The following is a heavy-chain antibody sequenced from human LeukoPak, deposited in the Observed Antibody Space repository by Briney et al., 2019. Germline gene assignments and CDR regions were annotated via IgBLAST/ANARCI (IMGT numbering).Heavy chain of an antibody. CDR3: SRDSSSLPYDAFDI. CDR1: GYTFTGYY. J-gene: IGHJ3*02. D-gene: IGHD6-13*01. Sequence: ASVKVSCKASGYTFTGYYMHWVRQAPGQGLEWMGWINPNSGGTNYAQKFQGRVTMTRDTSISTAYMELSRLRSDDTAVYYCSRDSSSLPYDAFDIWGQGTMVTVS. CDR2: INPNSGGT. V-gene: IGHV1-2*02.